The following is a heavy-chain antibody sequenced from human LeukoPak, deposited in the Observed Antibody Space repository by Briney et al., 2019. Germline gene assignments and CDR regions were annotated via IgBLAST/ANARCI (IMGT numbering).Heavy chain of an antibody. V-gene: IGHV4-4*07. Sequence: SETLSLTCTVSGSSITSYYWTWIRQPTGKGLEWIGRVYTSGSTNYNPSLKSRVTISIDTSKNQFSLKLSSVTAADTAVYYCARLYGGNFDYWGQGTLVTVSS. J-gene: IGHJ4*02. D-gene: IGHD1-26*01. CDR2: VYTSGST. CDR3: ARLYGGNFDY. CDR1: GSSITSYY.